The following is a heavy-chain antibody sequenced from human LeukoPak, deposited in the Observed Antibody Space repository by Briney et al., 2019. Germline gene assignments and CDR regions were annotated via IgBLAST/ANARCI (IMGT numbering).Heavy chain of an antibody. D-gene: IGHD5-18*01. CDR1: GGSFSGYY. V-gene: IGHV4-34*01. J-gene: IGHJ4*02. CDR2: INHSGST. CDR3: AREEQLWLPGEFDY. Sequence: SETLSLTCAAYGGSFSGYYWSWIRQPPGKGLEWIGEINHSGSTNYNPSLKSRVTISVDTTKNQFSLKLSSVTAADTAVYYCAREEQLWLPGEFDYWGQGTLVTVSS.